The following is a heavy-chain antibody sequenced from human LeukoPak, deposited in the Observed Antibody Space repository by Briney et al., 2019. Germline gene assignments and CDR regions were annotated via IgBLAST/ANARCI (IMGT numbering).Heavy chain of an antibody. CDR2: INHSVST. Sequence: SETLSLTCAVYGGSFSGDYWSWIREPPGEGLEWSGEINHSVSTNYIPSLKSRVTISVDTSKNQFSLRLSSVTASDTAVYYCARGAIYNWNICEYWGQGPGVTVSS. CDR3: ARGAIYNWNICEY. J-gene: IGHJ4*02. CDR1: GGSFSGDY. V-gene: IGHV4-34*01. D-gene: IGHD1-20*01.